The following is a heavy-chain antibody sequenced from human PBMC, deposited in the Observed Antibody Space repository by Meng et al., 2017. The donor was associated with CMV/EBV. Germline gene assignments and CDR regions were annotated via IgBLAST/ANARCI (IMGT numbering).Heavy chain of an antibody. D-gene: IGHD6-13*01. V-gene: IGHV1-69*05. J-gene: IGHJ4*02. CDR3: ARVGIAAAGTSDY. Sequence: SVKVSCKTSGGTFSSYAISWVRQAPGQGLGWMGGIIPIFGTANYAQKFQGRVTITTDESTSTAYMELSSLRSEDTAVYYCARVGIAAAGTSDYWGQGTLVTVSS. CDR1: GGTFSSYA. CDR2: IIPIFGTA.